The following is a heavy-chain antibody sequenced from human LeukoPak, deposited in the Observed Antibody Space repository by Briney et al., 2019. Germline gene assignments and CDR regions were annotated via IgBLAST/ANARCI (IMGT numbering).Heavy chain of an antibody. Sequence: PGGSLRLSCAASGFTFSNYAMSWVRQAPGKGLEWVSAIIGNDGSTYYAGSVKGRFTISRDDSKNTLYLQMNSLKTEDTAVYYCTTDIWTFRGLDYWGRGTLVTVSS. D-gene: IGHD3/OR15-3a*01. J-gene: IGHJ4*02. V-gene: IGHV3-23*01. CDR2: IIGNDGST. CDR1: GFTFSNYA. CDR3: TTDIWTFRGLDY.